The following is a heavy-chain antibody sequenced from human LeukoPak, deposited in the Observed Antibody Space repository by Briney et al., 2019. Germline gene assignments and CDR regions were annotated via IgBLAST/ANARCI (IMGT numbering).Heavy chain of an antibody. CDR2: IQYDGSNE. CDR3: AKDRCSNGVGCYYYYMDV. Sequence: GGSLRLSCAASGFTVSSNYMSWVRQAPGKGLEWVAYIQYDGSNEQYADSVKGRFSISRDSSKNILYLQMNSLRAEDTAVYYCAKDRCSNGVGCYYYYMDVWGKGTTVTISS. V-gene: IGHV3-30*02. CDR1: GFTVSSNY. D-gene: IGHD2-8*01. J-gene: IGHJ6*03.